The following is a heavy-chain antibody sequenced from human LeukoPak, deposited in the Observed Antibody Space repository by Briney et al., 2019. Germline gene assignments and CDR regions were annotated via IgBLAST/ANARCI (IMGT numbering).Heavy chain of an antibody. CDR3: ARRQVVVVTATPYCCPNDY. D-gene: IGHD2-21*02. CDR2: ISYDGSNK. J-gene: IGHJ4*02. CDR1: GFTFSSYA. V-gene: IGHV3-30-3*01. Sequence: GRSLRLFCAASGFTFSSYAMHWVRQAPGKGLEGVAVISYDGSNKYYADSVKGRFTISRDNSKHSLYLQMNSLRAEDTAVYYCARRQVVVVTATPYCCPNDYWGQGTLVTVSS.